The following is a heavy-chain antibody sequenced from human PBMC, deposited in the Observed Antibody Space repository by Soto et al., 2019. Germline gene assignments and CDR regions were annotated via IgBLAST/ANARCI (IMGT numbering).Heavy chain of an antibody. D-gene: IGHD4-17*01. CDR1: GFTFSMFS. CDR3: VHPRSTVQIPPT. J-gene: IGHJ5*02. V-gene: IGHV3-64D*06. Sequence: GGSLRLSCSASGFTFSMFSMHWVRQAPGKGLEYVSGISSNGDSTYYADSVKGRFTISRDNSKNTLYLQMSSLRAVDTAVYYCVHPRSTVQIPPTWGQGTLVTV. CDR2: ISSNGDST.